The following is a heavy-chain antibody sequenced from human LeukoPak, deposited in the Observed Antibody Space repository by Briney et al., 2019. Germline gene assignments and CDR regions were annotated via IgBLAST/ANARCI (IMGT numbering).Heavy chain of an antibody. V-gene: IGHV4-4*02. CDR3: ARGFDSKSTYFDC. J-gene: IGHJ4*02. D-gene: IGHD5-12*01. CDR2: IYHAGTT. Sequence: PSETLSLTCTVSGASISSSNWWSWARRPPGKGPEWIGEIYHAGTTNYNPSLESRVTISVDNSRNQFSLKLTSVTAADTAVYYCARGFDSKSTYFDCWGQGTLVTVSS. CDR1: GASISSSNW.